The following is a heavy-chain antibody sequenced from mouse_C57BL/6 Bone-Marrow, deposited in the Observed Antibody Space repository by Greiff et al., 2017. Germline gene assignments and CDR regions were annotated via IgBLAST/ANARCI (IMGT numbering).Heavy chain of an antibody. CDR1: GFTFTDYY. J-gene: IGHJ4*01. CDR2: IRNKANGYTT. Sequence: EVQVVESGGGLVQPGGSLSLSCAASGFTFTDYYMSWVRQPPGKALEWLGFIRNKANGYTTEYSASVKGRFTISRDNSQSILYLQMDALRAEDSATYYCARYYYGTIRYAMDYWGQGTSVTVSS. CDR3: ARYYYGTIRYAMDY. D-gene: IGHD2-1*01. V-gene: IGHV7-3*01.